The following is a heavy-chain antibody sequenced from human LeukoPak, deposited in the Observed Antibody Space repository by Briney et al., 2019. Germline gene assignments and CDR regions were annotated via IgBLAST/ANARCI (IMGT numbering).Heavy chain of an antibody. CDR2: THGSEK. CDR1: GFTFSNYW. D-gene: IGHD3-10*01. CDR3: ARETPYGSLTFDY. J-gene: IGHJ4*02. V-gene: IGHV3-7*03. Sequence: GGSLRLSCVASGFTFSNYWMSWVRQAPGKGLEWVANTHGSEKYYVDSVKGRFTISRDNAKNSLYQQMNSLRAEDTAMYYCARETPYGSLTFDYWGQGTLVTVSS.